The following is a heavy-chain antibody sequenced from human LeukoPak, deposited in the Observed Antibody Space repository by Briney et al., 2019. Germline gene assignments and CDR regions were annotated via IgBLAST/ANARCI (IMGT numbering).Heavy chain of an antibody. V-gene: IGHV3-66*01. J-gene: IGHJ4*02. D-gene: IGHD3-22*01. CDR1: GFTLSTNY. Sequence: QPGGSLRLSCVASGFTLSTNYMSWVRQAPGKGPEWLSVLYRGGTTYYAGSVKGRFTISRDDSKNTLYLQMNSLRAEDTAVYYCARDYYYDESGQPVRLDYWGQGTLVTVSS. CDR2: LYRGGTT. CDR3: ARDYYYDESGQPVRLDY.